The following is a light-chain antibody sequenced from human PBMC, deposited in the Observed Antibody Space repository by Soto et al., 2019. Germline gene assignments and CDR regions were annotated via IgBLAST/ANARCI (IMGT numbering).Light chain of an antibody. Sequence: EIVMTQSPATLSVSPGERATLSCRASQSVSSNLAWYQQKPGQAPRLLIYGASTRATGIQARFSGSGSGTEFTLTISSMQSEDFAVYYCQQYNNWPRTFGQGNKLDIK. CDR1: QSVSSN. CDR3: QQYNNWPRT. CDR2: GAS. V-gene: IGKV3-15*01. J-gene: IGKJ1*01.